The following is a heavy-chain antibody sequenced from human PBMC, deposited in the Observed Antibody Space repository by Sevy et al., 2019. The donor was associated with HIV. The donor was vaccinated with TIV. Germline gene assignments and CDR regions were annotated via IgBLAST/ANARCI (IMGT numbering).Heavy chain of an antibody. CDR1: GFSFSSYD. J-gene: IGHJ6*02. Sequence: GGSLRLSCAASGFSFSSYDMHWVRQAPGMGLEWVAVIRYDGSNKHYGDSVKGRFTISRDNSKNALYLQMSSLRAEATAVYDCAREKVDTSMIFVEYYGMDVWGQGTTVTVSS. D-gene: IGHD5-18*01. CDR3: AREKVDTSMIFVEYYGMDV. V-gene: IGHV3-33*01. CDR2: IRYDGSNK.